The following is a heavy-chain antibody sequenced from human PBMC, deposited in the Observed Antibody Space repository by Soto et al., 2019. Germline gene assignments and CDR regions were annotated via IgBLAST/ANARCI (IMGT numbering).Heavy chain of an antibody. J-gene: IGHJ6*02. D-gene: IGHD6-19*01. CDR3: ARGGFVAGLYNALDA. Sequence: QVQLVQSGAEVKKAGSSVKVSCKTSGGTLSTNAISWVRQAPGQGLEWMGAIIPMFGSPKYAQKFQGRVTINADNPTSTVYMEMISLTSADTAVYYCARGGFVAGLYNALDAWGQGTTVAVSS. CDR2: IIPMFGSP. V-gene: IGHV1-69*06. CDR1: GGTLSTNA.